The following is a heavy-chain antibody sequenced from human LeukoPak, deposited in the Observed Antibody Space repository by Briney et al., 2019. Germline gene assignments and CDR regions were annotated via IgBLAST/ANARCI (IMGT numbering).Heavy chain of an antibody. Sequence: ASVKVSCKASGYTFTGYYMHWVRQAPGQGLEWMGRINPNSGGTDYAQKFQGRVTMTRDTSISTAYMELSRLRSDDTAIYYCAIYSSGLCGAYAGGNYYFDYWGQGTLVTVSS. D-gene: IGHD6-19*01. J-gene: IGHJ4*02. V-gene: IGHV1-2*06. CDR1: GYTFTGYY. CDR3: AIYSSGLCGAYAGGNYYFDY. CDR2: INPNSGGT.